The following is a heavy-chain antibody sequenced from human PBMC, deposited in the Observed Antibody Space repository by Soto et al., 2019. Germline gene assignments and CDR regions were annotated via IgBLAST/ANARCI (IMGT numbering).Heavy chain of an antibody. Sequence: SQTLSLTCAISGDSVSSNSAAWNWIRQSPSRGLEWLGRTYYRSKWYNEYAVSVKSRITISPDTSKNQFSLQLNSVTPEDTAVYYCARDKQVILEWLLEGYGMDVWGQGTTVTVSS. V-gene: IGHV6-1*01. J-gene: IGHJ6*02. CDR3: ARDKQVILEWLLEGYGMDV. CDR1: GDSVSSNSAA. CDR2: TYYRSKWYN. D-gene: IGHD3-3*01.